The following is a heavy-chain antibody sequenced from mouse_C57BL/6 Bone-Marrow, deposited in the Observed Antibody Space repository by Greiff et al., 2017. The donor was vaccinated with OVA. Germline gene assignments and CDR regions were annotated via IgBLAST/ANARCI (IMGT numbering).Heavy chain of an antibody. CDR3: AIGRRRWSAWFAY. J-gene: IGHJ3*01. CDR2: IHPSDSDT. D-gene: IGHD2-3*01. V-gene: IGHV1-74*01. CDR1: GYTFTSYW. Sequence: QVHVKQPGAELVKPGASVKVSCKASGYTFTSYWMHWVKQRPGQGLEWIGRIHPSDSDTNYNQKFKGKATLTVDKSSSTAYMQLSSLTSEDSAVYYCAIGRRRWSAWFAYWGQGTLVTVSA.